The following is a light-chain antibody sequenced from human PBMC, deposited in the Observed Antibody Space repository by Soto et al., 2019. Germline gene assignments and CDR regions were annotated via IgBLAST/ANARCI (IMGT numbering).Light chain of an antibody. CDR2: KAS. CDR3: QQYNSYSGYT. Sequence: DIQMTQSPSTLSASVGDRVTITCRASQSISSWLAWYQQKPGKAPKLLIYKASSLESGVPSRFSGSGSGTEYTLTISSLQPDDFAKYYCQQYNSYSGYTFGQGTKLQI. V-gene: IGKV1-5*03. CDR1: QSISSW. J-gene: IGKJ2*01.